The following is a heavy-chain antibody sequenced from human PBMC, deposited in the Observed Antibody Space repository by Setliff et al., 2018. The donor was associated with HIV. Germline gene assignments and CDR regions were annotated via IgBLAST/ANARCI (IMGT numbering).Heavy chain of an antibody. Sequence: GGSLRLSCAASGFTFSSYGMHWVRQPPGKGLEWVAFIRYDGTNKYYADSVKGRFTISRDNSKKTLYLQMNSLRAEDTAVYYCARDRTYYDILTGYYGLDYWGQGTLVTVSS. CDR3: ARDRTYYDILTGYYGLDY. V-gene: IGHV3-30*02. D-gene: IGHD3-9*01. CDR2: IRYDGTNK. J-gene: IGHJ4*02. CDR1: GFTFSSYG.